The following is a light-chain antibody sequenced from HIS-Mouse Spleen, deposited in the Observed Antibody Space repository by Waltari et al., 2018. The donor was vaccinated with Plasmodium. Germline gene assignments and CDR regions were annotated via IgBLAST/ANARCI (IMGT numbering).Light chain of an antibody. CDR2: AAS. J-gene: IGKJ3*01. V-gene: IGKV1D-8*02. Sequence: AIWMTQSPSLLSASNGDRVTISCQMSQGISSYLAWYQQKPGQAPELLIYAASTLQSGVPSRFSGSGSGTDFTLTISCLQSEDFATYYCQQYYSFPFTFGPGTKVDIK. CDR1: QGISSY. CDR3: QQYYSFPFT.